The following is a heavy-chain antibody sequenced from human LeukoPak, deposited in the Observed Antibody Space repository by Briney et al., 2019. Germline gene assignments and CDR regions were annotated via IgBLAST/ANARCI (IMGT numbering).Heavy chain of an antibody. V-gene: IGHV3-66*01. J-gene: IGHJ2*01. CDR3: ARDRRITMVRGVFAAGYFDL. CDR1: GFTVSSNY. CDR2: IYSGGST. Sequence: GGSLRLSCAASGFTVSSNYMSWVRQAPGKWLEWVSVIYSGGSTYYADSVKGRFTISRDNSKNTLYLQMNSLRAEDTAVYYCARDRRITMVRGVFAAGYFDLWGRGTLVTVSS. D-gene: IGHD3-10*01.